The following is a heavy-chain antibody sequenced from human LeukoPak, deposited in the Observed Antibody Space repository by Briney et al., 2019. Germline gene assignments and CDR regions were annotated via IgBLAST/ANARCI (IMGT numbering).Heavy chain of an antibody. D-gene: IGHD5-18*01. CDR1: GGSISSYY. J-gene: IGHJ4*02. CDR3: ARDPNVDTAMVYFDY. CDR2: IYTSGST. V-gene: IGHV4-4*07. Sequence: SETLSLTCTVSGGSISSYYWSWIRQPAGKGLEWIGRIYTSGSTNYNPSLKSRVTMSVDTSKNQFSLKLSSVTAADTAVYYCARDPNVDTAMVYFDYWGQGTLVTVSS.